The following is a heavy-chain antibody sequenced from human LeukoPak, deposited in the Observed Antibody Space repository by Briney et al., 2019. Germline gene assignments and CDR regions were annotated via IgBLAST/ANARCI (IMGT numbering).Heavy chain of an antibody. V-gene: IGHV1-8*01. CDR1: GYTLTSYD. J-gene: IGHJ4*02. Sequence: ASLKVSCKASGYTLTSYDINWVRQTTGHGIEWMGWMNPNSGNTGYAQKFQGRVTMTRNTSISTAYMELSSLRSEDTAVYYCARGLRWEIDYWGQGTLVTVSS. D-gene: IGHD1-26*01. CDR2: MNPNSGNT. CDR3: ARGLRWEIDY.